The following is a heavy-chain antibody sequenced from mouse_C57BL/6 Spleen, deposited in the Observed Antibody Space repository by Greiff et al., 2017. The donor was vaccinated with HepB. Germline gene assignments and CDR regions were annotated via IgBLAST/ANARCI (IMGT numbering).Heavy chain of an antibody. CDR3: AREGYYGQYYYAMDY. V-gene: IGHV1-61*01. CDR1: GYTFTSYW. J-gene: IGHJ4*01. CDR2: IYPSDSET. D-gene: IGHD1-1*01. Sequence: VQLQQSGAELVRPGSSVKLSCKASGYTFTSYWMDWVKQRPGQGLEWIGNIYPSDSETHYNQKFKDKATLTVDKSSSTAYMQLSSLTSEDSAVYYCAREGYYGQYYYAMDYWGQGTSVTVSS.